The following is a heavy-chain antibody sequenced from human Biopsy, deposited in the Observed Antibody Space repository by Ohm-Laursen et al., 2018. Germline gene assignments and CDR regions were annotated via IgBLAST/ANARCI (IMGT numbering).Heavy chain of an antibody. J-gene: IGHJ5*02. Sequence: SETLSLTCTVSGGSFTGHYWTWIRQPPGKGLEWIGSIFYRGSTHYKPSLKSRVNISVDTSKNQFSLKLNSVTAADTAVYYCARDYDTSGYYYVSWGQGTLVTASS. D-gene: IGHD3-22*01. V-gene: IGHV4-39*01. CDR1: GGSFTGHY. CDR2: IFYRGST. CDR3: ARDYDTSGYYYVS.